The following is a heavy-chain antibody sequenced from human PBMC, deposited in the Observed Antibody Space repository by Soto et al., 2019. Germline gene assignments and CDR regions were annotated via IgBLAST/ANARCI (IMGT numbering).Heavy chain of an antibody. J-gene: IGHJ4*02. CDR3: ATIVGVYSGYDTAYYFDY. V-gene: IGHV4-39*01. CDR2: IYYSGST. Sequence: SETLSLTCTVSGGSISSSSYYWGWIRQPPGKGLEWIGSIYYSGSTYYNPSLKSRVTISVDTSKNQFSLKRSSVTAADTAVYYCATIVGVYSGYDTAYYFDYWGQGTLVTVSS. CDR1: GGSISSSSYY. D-gene: IGHD5-12*01.